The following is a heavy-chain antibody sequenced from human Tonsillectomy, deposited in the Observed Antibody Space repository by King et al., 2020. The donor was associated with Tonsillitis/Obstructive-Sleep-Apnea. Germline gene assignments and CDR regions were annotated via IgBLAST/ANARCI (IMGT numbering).Heavy chain of an antibody. CDR2: IIPIFGAP. D-gene: IGHD3-3*01. Sequence: QLVQSGAEVKKPGSSGKVSCKASGGTFTTHFISWVRQAPGQGLEWMGGIIPIFGAPDYAQKFQDRVTIIADESTSTAYMELTSLTSDDTAVYYCARSAESLSGTVIISQFDFWGQGTLVTVSS. CDR3: ARSAESLSGTVIISQFDF. CDR1: GGTFTTHF. V-gene: IGHV1-69*12. J-gene: IGHJ4*02.